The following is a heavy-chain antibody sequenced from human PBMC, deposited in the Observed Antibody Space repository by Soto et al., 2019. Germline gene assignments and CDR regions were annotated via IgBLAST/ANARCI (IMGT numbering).Heavy chain of an antibody. Sequence: GGSLRLSCAASGFTFSSYAMSWVRQAPGKGLEWVSAISGCGGSTHYADTVKSRFTISRDNSKNTLYLRMKSPRAEDTDVYGCEKDSSDYIEYWGQGTLVTVYS. J-gene: IGHJ4*02. V-gene: IGHV3-23*01. CDR2: ISGCGGST. CDR3: EKDSSDYIEY. CDR1: GFTFSSYA. D-gene: IGHD6-25*01.